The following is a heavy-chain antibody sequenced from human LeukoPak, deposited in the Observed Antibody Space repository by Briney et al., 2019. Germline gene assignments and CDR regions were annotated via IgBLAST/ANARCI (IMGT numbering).Heavy chain of an antibody. CDR1: GFTFSSYS. Sequence: GGSLRLSCAASGFTFSSYSMNWVRQAPGKGLEWVSSISSSSSYIYYADSVRGRFTISRDNAKNSLYLQMNSLRAEDTAVYYCARDRGYYDSSGYQLGFDPWGQGTLVTVSS. J-gene: IGHJ5*02. CDR2: ISSSSSYI. CDR3: ARDRGYYDSSGYQLGFDP. V-gene: IGHV3-21*01. D-gene: IGHD3-22*01.